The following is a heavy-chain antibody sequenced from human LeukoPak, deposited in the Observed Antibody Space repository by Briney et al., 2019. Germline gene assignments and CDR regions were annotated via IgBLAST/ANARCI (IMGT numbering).Heavy chain of an antibody. V-gene: IGHV4-39*01. Sequence: SETLSLTCTVSGGSISSSSYYWGWIRQPPGKGLEWIGSIYYSGSTYYNPSLKSRVTISVDTSKNQFSLKLSSVTAADTAVYYCARHALTYASWGKVDYWGQGTLVTVSS. CDR3: ARHALTYASWGKVDY. CDR2: IYYSGST. J-gene: IGHJ4*02. CDR1: GGSISSSSYY. D-gene: IGHD2-2*01.